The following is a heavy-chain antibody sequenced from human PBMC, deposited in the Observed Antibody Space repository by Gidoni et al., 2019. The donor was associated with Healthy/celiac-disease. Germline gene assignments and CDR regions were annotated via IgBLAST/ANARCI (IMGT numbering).Heavy chain of an antibody. V-gene: IGHV3-33*01. J-gene: IGHJ4*02. CDR1: GITFSSYG. D-gene: IGHD3-9*01. CDR3: ARLQLRYFDWAPDY. CDR2: IWYDGSNK. Sequence: QVQLVESGGGVVQPGRSLRLSCATSGITFSSYGMHWVRQAPGSGLEWVAVIWYDGSNKYYADSVKGRFTISRDNSKNTLYLQMNSLRAEDTAVYYCARLQLRYFDWAPDYWGQGTLVTVSS.